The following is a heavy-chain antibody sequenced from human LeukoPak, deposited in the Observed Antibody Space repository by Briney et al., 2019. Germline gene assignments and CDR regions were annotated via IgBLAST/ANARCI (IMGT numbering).Heavy chain of an antibody. D-gene: IGHD1-26*01. J-gene: IGHJ4*02. Sequence: ASVKVSCKASGYTFTSYGISWVRQAPGQGLEWMGWISAYNGNTNYAQKLQGRVTMTTDTSTSTAYMELRSLRSDDTAVYYCAREQRGSGSYFLTPYFDYWGQGTLVTVSS. CDR1: GYTFTSYG. CDR2: ISAYNGNT. CDR3: AREQRGSGSYFLTPYFDY. V-gene: IGHV1-18*01.